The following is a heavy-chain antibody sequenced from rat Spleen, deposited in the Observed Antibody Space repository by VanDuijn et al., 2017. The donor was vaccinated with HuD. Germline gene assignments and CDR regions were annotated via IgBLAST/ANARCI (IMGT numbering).Heavy chain of an antibody. V-gene: IGHV5-17*01. CDR2: ISYDGTAT. D-gene: IGHD4-3*01. CDR1: GFTFSNYD. CDR3: ARLGGLRNWFAY. J-gene: IGHJ3*01. Sequence: EVQLVESGGGLVQPGRSLKFSCAASGFTFSNYDMAWVRQAPTKGLEWVASISYDGTATYYRDSVKGRFTISRDNTKVTLYLQMDSLRSEDTATYFCARLGGLRNWFAYWGQGTLVTVSS.